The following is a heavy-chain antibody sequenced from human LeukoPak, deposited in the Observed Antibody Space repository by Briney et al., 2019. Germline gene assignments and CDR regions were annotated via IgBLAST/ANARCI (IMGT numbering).Heavy chain of an antibody. CDR1: GFTFSSYS. CDR3: ARATTYDILTGYFDY. D-gene: IGHD3-9*01. CDR2: ISSGSSYI. J-gene: IGHJ4*02. V-gene: IGHV3-21*01. Sequence: GGSLRLSCAASGFTFSSYSMNWVRQAPGKGLAWVSSISSGSSYIYYADSVKGRFTISRDNAKNSLYLQMNSLRAEDTAVYYCARATTYDILTGYFDYWGQGTLVTVSS.